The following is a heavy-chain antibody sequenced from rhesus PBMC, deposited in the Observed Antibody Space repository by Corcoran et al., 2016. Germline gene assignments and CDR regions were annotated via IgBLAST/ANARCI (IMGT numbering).Heavy chain of an antibody. CDR3: AREPEYSNYVHH. CDR1: GYSISSDY. J-gene: IGHJ4*01. CDR2: IHGSSGIT. Sequence: QVQLQESGPGLVKPSENLSLTCAVSGYSISSDYWSWIRQVPGKGLEWIGCIHGSSGITYNNPSLKSRVTISTDTSKNQFSLKLNSLTAEDTAFYYCAREPEYSNYVHHWGQGVLVTVSS. D-gene: IGHD4-23*01. V-gene: IGHV4-147*01.